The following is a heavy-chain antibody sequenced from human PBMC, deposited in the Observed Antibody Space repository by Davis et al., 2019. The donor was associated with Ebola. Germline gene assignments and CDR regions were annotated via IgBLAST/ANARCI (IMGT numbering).Heavy chain of an antibody. D-gene: IGHD2-21*01. J-gene: IGHJ4*02. V-gene: IGHV3-53*01. CDR3: AKSAFSDSVT. CDR1: GFTVSSNY. CDR2: IYSGGST. Sequence: GESLKISCAASGFTVSSNYMSWVRQAPGKGLEWVSVIYSGGSTYYADSVKGRFTISRDNSKNTLYLQMNSLRAEDTAVYYCAKSAFSDSVTWGQGTLVTVSS.